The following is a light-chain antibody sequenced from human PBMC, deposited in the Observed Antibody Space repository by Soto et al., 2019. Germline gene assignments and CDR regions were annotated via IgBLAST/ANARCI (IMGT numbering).Light chain of an antibody. CDR2: LGS. Sequence: DIVMTQSPLSLRVTPGEPASISCRSSQSLLHSSGYNYLHWYLQKPGQSPQLLISLGSDRASGVPDRFSGSGSGTDFTLKITGVEAEDVGVYYCMQPLQTPWTFGQGTKVEIK. J-gene: IGKJ1*01. CDR3: MQPLQTPWT. V-gene: IGKV2-28*01. CDR1: QSLLHSSGYNY.